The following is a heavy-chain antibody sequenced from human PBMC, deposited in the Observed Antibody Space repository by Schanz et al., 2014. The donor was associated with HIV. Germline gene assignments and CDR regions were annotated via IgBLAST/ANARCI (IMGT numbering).Heavy chain of an antibody. Sequence: QVQLVESGGGVVQPGRSLRLSCAASEFKFRTFAMHWVRQAPGKGLEWVAVISYDGTDKYYADSVKGRFTISRDNVKDTLYLQMNSLRAEDTAVYYCARVANWDYYGMDAWGRGTTVTVS. CDR1: EFKFRTFA. J-gene: IGHJ6*02. D-gene: IGHD3-16*01. CDR2: ISYDGTDK. CDR3: ARVANWDYYGMDA. V-gene: IGHV3-30-3*01.